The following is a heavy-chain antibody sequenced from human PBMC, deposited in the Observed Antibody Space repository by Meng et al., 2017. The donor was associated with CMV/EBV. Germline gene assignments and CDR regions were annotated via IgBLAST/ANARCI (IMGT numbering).Heavy chain of an antibody. CDR2: IYYSGST. CDR1: GGSISSYY. D-gene: IGHD3-3*01. CDR3: ASLSITIFGVVGYGMDV. Sequence: SETLSLTCTVSGGSISSYYWSWIRQPPGKGLEWIGYIYYSGSTNYNPSLKSRVTISVDTSKNQFSLKLSSVTAADTAVYYCASLSITIFGVVGYGMDVWGQGTTVTVSS. V-gene: IGHV4-59*01. J-gene: IGHJ6*02.